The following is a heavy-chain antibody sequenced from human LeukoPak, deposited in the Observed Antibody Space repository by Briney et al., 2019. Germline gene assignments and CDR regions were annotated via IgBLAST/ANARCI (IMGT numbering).Heavy chain of an antibody. Sequence: ASVKVSCKASGYTFTSYGISWVRQAPGQWLEWMGWISAYNGNTNYAQKLQGRVTMTTDTSTSTAYMELRSLRSDDTAVYYCATPPAHSGYDIYFQHWGQGTLVTVSS. CDR3: ATPPAHSGYDIYFQH. J-gene: IGHJ1*01. CDR2: ISAYNGNT. V-gene: IGHV1-18*01. CDR1: GYTFTSYG. D-gene: IGHD5-12*01.